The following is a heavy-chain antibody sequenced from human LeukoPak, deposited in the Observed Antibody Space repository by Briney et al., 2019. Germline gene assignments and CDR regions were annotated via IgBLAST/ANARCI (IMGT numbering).Heavy chain of an antibody. CDR2: IKQDGSEK. V-gene: IGHV3-7*01. J-gene: IGHJ3*02. Sequence: GGSLRLSCAASGFTFSSYWMSWVRQAPGKGLEWVANIKQDGSEKYYVDSVKGRFTISRDNAKNSLYLQMNSLRAEDTAVYYCANFWSGDLGFDAFDIWGQGTMVTVSS. CDR1: GFTFSSYW. CDR3: ANFWSGDLGFDAFDI. D-gene: IGHD3-3*01.